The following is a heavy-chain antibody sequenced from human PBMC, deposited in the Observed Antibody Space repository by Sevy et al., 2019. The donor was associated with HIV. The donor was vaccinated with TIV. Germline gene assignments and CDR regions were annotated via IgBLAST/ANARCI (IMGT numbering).Heavy chain of an antibody. Sequence: GGSLRLSCAASGFTFSDYYMSWIRQAPGKGLEWVSYISSSGSTIYYADSVKGRFTISRDNAKNSLYLQMNSLRAEETAVYYCARDRGGYCSGGSCYSSLGMDVWGQGTTVTVSS. V-gene: IGHV3-11*01. CDR1: GFTFSDYY. D-gene: IGHD2-15*01. CDR2: ISSSGSTI. CDR3: ARDRGGYCSGGSCYSSLGMDV. J-gene: IGHJ6*02.